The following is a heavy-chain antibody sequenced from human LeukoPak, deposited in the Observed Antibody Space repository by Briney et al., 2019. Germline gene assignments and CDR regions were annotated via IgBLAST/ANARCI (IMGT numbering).Heavy chain of an antibody. D-gene: IGHD2-2*01. CDR2: INHSGST. CDR3: AGGWEYQLLGSGWFDP. V-gene: IGHV4-34*01. J-gene: IGHJ5*02. Sequence: PSETLSLTCAVYVGSFSGYYWSWIRQPPGKGLEWIGEINHSGSTNYNPSLKSRVTISVDTSKDQFSLKLSSVTAADTAVYYCAGGWEYQLLGSGWFDPWGQGTLVTVSS. CDR1: VGSFSGYY.